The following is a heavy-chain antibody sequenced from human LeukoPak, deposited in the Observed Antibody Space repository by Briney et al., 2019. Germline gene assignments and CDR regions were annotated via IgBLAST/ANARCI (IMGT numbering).Heavy chain of an antibody. CDR2: ISSSGSTI. D-gene: IGHD5-18*01. CDR3: ANGRYSYGYKNAFDI. Sequence: GGSLRLSCAASGFTFSDYYMSWIRQAPGKGLEWVSYISSSGSTIYYADSVKGRFTISRDNAKNSLYLQMNSLRAEDTAVYYCANGRYSYGYKNAFDIRGQGTMVTVSS. CDR1: GFTFSDYY. J-gene: IGHJ3*02. V-gene: IGHV3-11*04.